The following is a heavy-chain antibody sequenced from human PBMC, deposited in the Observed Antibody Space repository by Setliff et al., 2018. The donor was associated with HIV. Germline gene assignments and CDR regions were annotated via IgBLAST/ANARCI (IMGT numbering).Heavy chain of an antibody. CDR2: ISYDGSNK. V-gene: IGHV3-30*04. Sequence: SGGSLRLSCAASGFTFSSYAMHWVRQAPGKGLEWVAVISYDGSNKYYADSVKGRFTISRDNSKNTLYLQMNSLRAEDTAVYYCARDAGAFDIWGLGTMVTVSS. CDR1: GFTFSSYA. J-gene: IGHJ3*02. CDR3: ARDAGAFDI.